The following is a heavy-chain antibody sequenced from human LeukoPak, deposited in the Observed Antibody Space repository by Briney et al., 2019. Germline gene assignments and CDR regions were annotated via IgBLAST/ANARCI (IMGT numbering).Heavy chain of an antibody. CDR3: ARDPSVEMATINAFDI. D-gene: IGHD5-24*01. CDR2: IYYSGST. Sequence: SETLSLTCTVSGGSISSGGYYWSWIRQHPGKGLEWIGYIYYSGSTYYNPSLKSRVTISVNTSKNQFSLKLSSVTAADTAVYYCARDPSVEMATINAFDIWGQGTMVTVSS. J-gene: IGHJ3*02. CDR1: GGSISSGGYY. V-gene: IGHV4-31*03.